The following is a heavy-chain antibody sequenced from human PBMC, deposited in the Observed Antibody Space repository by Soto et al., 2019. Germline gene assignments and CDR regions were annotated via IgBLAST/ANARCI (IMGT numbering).Heavy chain of an antibody. D-gene: IGHD2-21*01. J-gene: IGHJ4*02. V-gene: IGHV3-33*01. CDR1: GFTFSYYG. CDR3: ARGDTYGYFDY. CDR2: IWYDGSKK. Sequence: GGSLRLSCAASGFTFSYYGMHWVRQAPGKGLEWVAVIWYDGSKKYYADSVKGRVTITRDNSKNTMYVQMNSLRVEDTAVYYCARGDTYGYFDYWGQGTLVTVSS.